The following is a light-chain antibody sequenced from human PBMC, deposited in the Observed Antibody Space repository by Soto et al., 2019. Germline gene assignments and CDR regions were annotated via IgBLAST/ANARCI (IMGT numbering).Light chain of an antibody. CDR3: QSYDSSLSGWV. Sequence: QSVLTQPPSVSGAPGQRVTISCTGSSSNIGATCDVHWYQQLPGTAPKLLIYGNSNRPSGVPDRFSGSKSDTSASLAITGLQAEDEADYYCQSYDSSLSGWVFGGGTKLTVL. CDR1: SSNIGATCD. V-gene: IGLV1-40*01. J-gene: IGLJ3*02. CDR2: GNS.